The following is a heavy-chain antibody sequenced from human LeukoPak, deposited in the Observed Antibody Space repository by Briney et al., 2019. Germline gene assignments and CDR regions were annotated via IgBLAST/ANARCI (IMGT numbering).Heavy chain of an antibody. V-gene: IGHV1-69*06. J-gene: IGHJ3*02. CDR1: GGTFSSYA. CDR2: IIPIFGTA. CDR3: ARFSIKYSSTWYGDAFDI. D-gene: IGHD6-13*01. Sequence: SVKVSCKASGGTFSSYAISWVRQAPGQGLEWMGGIIPIFGTANYAQKFQGRVTITADKSTSTAYMELRSLRSDDTAVYYCARFSIKYSSTWYGDAFDIWGQGTMVTVSS.